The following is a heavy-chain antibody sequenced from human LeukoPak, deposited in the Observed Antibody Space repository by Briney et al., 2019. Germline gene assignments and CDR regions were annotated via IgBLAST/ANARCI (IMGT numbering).Heavy chain of an antibody. CDR2: INPIFGTP. V-gene: IGHV1-69*05. CDR3: ARNQTFGDSSWSWFDP. J-gene: IGHJ5*02. D-gene: IGHD4-17*01. Sequence: SVKVSSKASGGTFSSYVISWVRQAPGQGLEWMGGINPIFGTPFYAQRFQGRVTITMDGSTSTAYMKLSSLRSEDTAVYYCARNQTFGDSSWSWFDPWGQGTLYTVSS. CDR1: GGTFSSYV.